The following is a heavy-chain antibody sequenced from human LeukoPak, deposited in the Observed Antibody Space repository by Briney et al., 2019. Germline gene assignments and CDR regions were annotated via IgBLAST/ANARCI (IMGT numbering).Heavy chain of an antibody. CDR1: GFTFSDYY. V-gene: IGHV3-11*01. CDR2: ISSSGSTI. Sequence: GGSLRLSCAASGFTFSDYYMSWIRQAPGKGLEWVSYISSSGSTICHADSVKGRFTISRDNAKNSLYLQMNSLRAEDTAVYYCISMSYSSSWDYWGQGTLVTVSS. CDR3: ISMSYSSSWDY. D-gene: IGHD6-13*01. J-gene: IGHJ4*02.